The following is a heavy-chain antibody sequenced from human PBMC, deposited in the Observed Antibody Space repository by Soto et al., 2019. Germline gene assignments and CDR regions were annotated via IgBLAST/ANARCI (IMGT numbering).Heavy chain of an antibody. V-gene: IGHV3-48*02. CDR1: GFTFRSYT. CDR3: ARDGGGSGWFDH. CDR2: ISSGSTV. J-gene: IGHJ5*02. D-gene: IGHD6-19*01. Sequence: QLVESGGGLIQPGGSLRLSCAASGFTFRSYTMTWVRQAPGRGLEWVSHISSGSTVYYADSVKGRFNISRVNAKNSLYLQMNSLREDDTAVYYCARDGGGSGWFDHWGQGAVVTVSS.